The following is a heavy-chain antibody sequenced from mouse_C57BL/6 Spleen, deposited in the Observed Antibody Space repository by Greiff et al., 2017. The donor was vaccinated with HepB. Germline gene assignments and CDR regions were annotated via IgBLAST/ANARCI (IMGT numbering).Heavy chain of an antibody. CDR1: GFSLTSYG. Sequence: VQRVESGPGLVQPSQSLSITCTVSGFSLTSYGVHWVRQSPGKGLEWLGEIWSGGSTDYNAAFISRLIISKDNSKSQVFLKMTSLQADDTAIYYCARADYSNYDYAMDYWGQGTSVTVSS. J-gene: IGHJ4*01. CDR3: ARADYSNYDYAMDY. CDR2: IWSGGST. D-gene: IGHD2-5*01. V-gene: IGHV2-2*01.